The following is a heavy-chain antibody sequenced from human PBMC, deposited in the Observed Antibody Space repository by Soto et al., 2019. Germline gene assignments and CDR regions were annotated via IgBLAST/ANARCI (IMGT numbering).Heavy chain of an antibody. CDR1: GFTFSSYG. D-gene: IGHD4-17*01. V-gene: IGHV3-30*18. Sequence: QVQLVESGGGVVQPGRSLRLSCAASGFTFSSYGMHWVRQAPGKGLEWVAVISYDGSNKYYADSVKGRFTISRDNSKNTLHLQMNSLGAEDTAAYYCAKDGTVTPLDYWGQGTLVTVSS. CDR2: ISYDGSNK. J-gene: IGHJ4*02. CDR3: AKDGTVTPLDY.